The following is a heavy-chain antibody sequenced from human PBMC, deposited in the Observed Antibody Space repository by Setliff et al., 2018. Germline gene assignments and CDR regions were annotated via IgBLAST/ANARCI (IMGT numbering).Heavy chain of an antibody. CDR2: IRYDGSNK. D-gene: IGHD5-18*01. CDR3: AVGAFGYSYGYVGRYY. Sequence: PGGSLRLSCAASGFTFSGSSLHWVRQAPGKGLEWVAFIRYDGSNKYYADSVKGRFTISRDNSKNTLYLQMNSLRAEDTAVYYCAVGAFGYSYGYVGRYYWGQGTLVTVSS. CDR1: GFTFSGSS. V-gene: IGHV3-30*02. J-gene: IGHJ4*02.